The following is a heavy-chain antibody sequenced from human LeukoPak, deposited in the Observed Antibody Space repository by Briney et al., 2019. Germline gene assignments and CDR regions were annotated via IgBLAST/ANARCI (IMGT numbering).Heavy chain of an antibody. V-gene: IGHV3-30*18. D-gene: IGHD6-19*01. CDR3: AKHVIAVAGNNWFDP. CDR1: GFTFSSYG. CDR2: ISYDGSNK. J-gene: IGHJ5*02. Sequence: GGSLRLSCAASGFTFSSYGMHWVRQAPGKGLEWVAVISYDGSNKYYADSAKGRFTISRDNSKNTLYLQMNSLRAEDTAVYYCAKHVIAVAGNNWFDPWGQGTLVTVSS.